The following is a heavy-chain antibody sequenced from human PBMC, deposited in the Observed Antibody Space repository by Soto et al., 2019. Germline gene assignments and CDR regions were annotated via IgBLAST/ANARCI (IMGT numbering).Heavy chain of an antibody. CDR3: AKETLYPSGVFDY. J-gene: IGHJ4*02. CDR1: GFTFSSYG. Sequence: GGSLRLSCAASGFTFSSYGMHWVRQAPGKGLEWVAVISYDGSNKYYADSAKGRFTISRDNSKNTLYLQMNSLRAEDTAVYYCAKETLYPSGVFDYWGQGTLVTVSS. V-gene: IGHV3-30*18. D-gene: IGHD3-16*01. CDR2: ISYDGSNK.